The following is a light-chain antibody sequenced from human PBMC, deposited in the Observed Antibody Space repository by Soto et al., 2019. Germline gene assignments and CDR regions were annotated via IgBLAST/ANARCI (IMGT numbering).Light chain of an antibody. V-gene: IGLV2-14*01. CDR3: SSSTSSSTLWV. CDR2: EVS. Sequence: QSALTQPASVSGSPGQSITISCTGTSSDVGGYNYVSWYQQHPGKAPKLMIYEVSNRPSGVSNRFSGSKSGNTASLTISGLQAEDEADYYCSSSTSSSTLWVFGGGTKVTVL. J-gene: IGLJ3*02. CDR1: SSDVGGYNY.